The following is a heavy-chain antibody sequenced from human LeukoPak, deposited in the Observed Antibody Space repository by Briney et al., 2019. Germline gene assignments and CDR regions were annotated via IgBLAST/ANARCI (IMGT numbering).Heavy chain of an antibody. CDR3: ARDSYYDSRAFDY. CDR1: GFTFSSYW. V-gene: IGHV3-7*01. Sequence: GGSLRLSCAASGFTFSSYWMSWVRQAPGKGLEWVANIKQDGSEKYYVDSVKGRFTISRDNAKNSLYLQMNSLRAEDTAVYYCARDSYYDSRAFDYWGQGTLVTVSS. CDR2: IKQDGSEK. J-gene: IGHJ4*02. D-gene: IGHD3-22*01.